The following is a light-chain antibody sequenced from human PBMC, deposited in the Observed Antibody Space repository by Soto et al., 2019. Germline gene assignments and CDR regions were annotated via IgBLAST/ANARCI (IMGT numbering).Light chain of an antibody. Sequence: EIVLTQSPGTLSLSPGDRATLSCRASQSVSSSYLAWYQQKPGQAPRLLIYGASSRATGIPDRFSGSGSGTDFTLTISRLEPEDFAVYYCQQYGSSPSLTFGGGTKVDIK. V-gene: IGKV3-20*01. CDR3: QQYGSSPSLT. CDR2: GAS. J-gene: IGKJ4*01. CDR1: QSVSSSY.